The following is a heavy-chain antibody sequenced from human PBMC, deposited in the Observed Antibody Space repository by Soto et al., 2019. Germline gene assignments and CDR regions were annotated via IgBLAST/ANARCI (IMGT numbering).Heavy chain of an antibody. CDR2: ISAGGDDT. V-gene: IGHV3-23*01. J-gene: IGHJ3*02. D-gene: IGHD1-26*01. CDR3: AKDLRGGTYLDAFDI. Sequence: GGSLRLSCAASGFTFSSYAMSWVRQAPGKGLEWVSEISAGGDDTYYADSVKGRFTISRDNSKNMLYLQMNSVRAEDTAVYYCAKDLRGGTYLDAFDIWGQGTMVTVSS. CDR1: GFTFSSYA.